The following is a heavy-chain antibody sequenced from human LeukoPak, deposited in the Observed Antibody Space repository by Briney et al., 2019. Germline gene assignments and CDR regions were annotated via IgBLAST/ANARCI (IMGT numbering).Heavy chain of an antibody. D-gene: IGHD3-16*01. Sequence: SETLSLTCTVSGGSISRYYWSWIRQPPGKGLEWIGYIYYSGSTNYNPSLKSRVTISVDTSKNQFSLKLSSVTAADTAVYYCARQQLRLGELGYYFDYWGQGTLVTVSS. CDR2: IYYSGST. CDR1: GGSISRYY. CDR3: ARQQLRLGELGYYFDY. J-gene: IGHJ4*02. V-gene: IGHV4-59*08.